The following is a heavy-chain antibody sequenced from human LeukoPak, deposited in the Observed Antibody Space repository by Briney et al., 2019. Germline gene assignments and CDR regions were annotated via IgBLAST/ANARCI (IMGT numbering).Heavy chain of an antibody. CDR2: IKSDGSST. D-gene: IGHD1-26*01. V-gene: IGHV3-74*01. CDR1: GFTFSSYW. CDR3: TREHSGSLTIDY. J-gene: IGHJ4*02. Sequence: GGSLRLSCAASGFTFSSYWMDWVRQAPGKGLVWVSRIKSDGSSTTYADSVKGRFTIARDNAKNTLYLQMNSLRPEDTAVYYCTREHSGSLTIDYWGQGTLVTVSS.